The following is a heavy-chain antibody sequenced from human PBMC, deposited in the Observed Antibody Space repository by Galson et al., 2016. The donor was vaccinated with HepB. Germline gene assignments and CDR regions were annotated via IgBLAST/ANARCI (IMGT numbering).Heavy chain of an antibody. CDR2: IIPILGIA. D-gene: IGHD3-3*01. CDR1: GGTFSSYT. V-gene: IGHV1-69*02. J-gene: IGHJ5*02. CDR3: ARGGGIFAYNWFDP. Sequence: SCKASGGTFSSYTISWVRQAPGQGLEWKGRIIPILGIANYAQKFQGRVTITADKSTSTAYMELSSLRSEDTAVYYCARGGGIFAYNWFDPWGQGTLVTVSS.